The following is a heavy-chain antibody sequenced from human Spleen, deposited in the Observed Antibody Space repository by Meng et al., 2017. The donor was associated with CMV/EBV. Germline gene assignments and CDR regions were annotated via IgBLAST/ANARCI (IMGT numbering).Heavy chain of an antibody. CDR1: GYTFTNYN. V-gene: IGHV1-18*01. J-gene: IGHJ4*02. Sequence: ASVKVSCKTSGYTFTNYNFSWVRQAPGQGLEWLGWISTYNGNTNYAHNFQGRVTMTTDPPTSTVYMELRSLRSDDTAVYYCARFDIGSDYWGQGTLVTVSS. CDR2: ISTYNGNT. CDR3: ARFDIGSDY. D-gene: IGHD5/OR15-5a*01.